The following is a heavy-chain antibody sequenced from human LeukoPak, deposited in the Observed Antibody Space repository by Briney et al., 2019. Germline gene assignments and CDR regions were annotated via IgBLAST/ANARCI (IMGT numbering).Heavy chain of an antibody. J-gene: IGHJ4*02. CDR3: AVGGGGYGYGYVSNY. CDR2: IDPSDSYT. D-gene: IGHD5-18*01. V-gene: IGHV5-10-1*01. Sequence: GESLKISCKGSGYSFTSYWISWVRQMPGKGLEWMGRIDPSDSYTNYSPSFQGHVTISADKSISTAYLQWSSLKASDTAMYYCAVGGGGYGYGYVSNYWGQGTLVTVSS. CDR1: GYSFTSYW.